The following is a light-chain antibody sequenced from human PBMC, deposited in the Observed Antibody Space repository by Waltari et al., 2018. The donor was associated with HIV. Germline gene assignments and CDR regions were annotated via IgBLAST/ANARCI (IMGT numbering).Light chain of an antibody. V-gene: IGKV2D-29*01. CDR1: QSLLHSDGKNY. CDR3: MQSIELPYT. Sequence: IVMTQTPLSLSVAPGQPASISCTSSQSLLHSDGKNYLYWHHQKPGRPPQLLMDEVSNRVSGVQERFTGSGSGTDFTLKFNRVEAEDVGVYYCMQSIELPYTFGQGTKLEIK. CDR2: EVS. J-gene: IGKJ2*01.